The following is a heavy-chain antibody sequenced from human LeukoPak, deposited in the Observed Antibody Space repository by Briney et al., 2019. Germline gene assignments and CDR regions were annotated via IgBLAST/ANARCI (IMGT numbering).Heavy chain of an antibody. D-gene: IGHD1-26*01. V-gene: IGHV4-4*07. CDR2: IYTSGTT. CDR1: GGSIRSFY. J-gene: IGHJ4*02. CDR3: ARGGEWRSSPLDH. Sequence: SSETLSLTCTVSGGSIRSFYWSWVRQPAGKGLEWIGRIYTSGTTSYNPSVKSRVTMSVDTSKNQFSLNLTSLTAADTAVYYCARGGEWRSSPLDHWGQGALVTVSS.